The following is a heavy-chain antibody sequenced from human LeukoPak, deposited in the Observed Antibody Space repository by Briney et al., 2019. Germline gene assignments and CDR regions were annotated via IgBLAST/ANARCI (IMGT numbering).Heavy chain of an antibody. CDR3: SRNADHDW. Sequence: GGSLRLSCAASGFTFSDAWLNWVRQTPEKGLEWVARISRQTEGWTKDYAAPVKGRFTISRDDSKSTVYLQMNSLEIEDTAVYYCSRNADHDWWGQGTLVTVSS. D-gene: IGHD1-14*01. CDR1: GFTFSDAW. J-gene: IGHJ4*02. CDR2: ISRQTEGWTK. V-gene: IGHV3-15*01.